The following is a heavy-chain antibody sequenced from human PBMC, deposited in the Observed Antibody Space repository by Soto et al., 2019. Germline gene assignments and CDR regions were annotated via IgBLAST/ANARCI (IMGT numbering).Heavy chain of an antibody. CDR1: GFSLSTSGVG. J-gene: IGHJ4*01. Sequence: QITLEESGPTLVNPTQTLTLTCTFSGFSLSTSGVGVGWIRQPPGKAPECLALIYWDDDKRYNPSLKSRLTIAKDTSRNQVVLTMTNMDPVDTATYFCAHRRGPYSTWNDGDFDYWGQGTLVIVSS. CDR2: IYWDDDK. D-gene: IGHD1-1*01. V-gene: IGHV2-5*02. CDR3: AHRRGPYSTWNDGDFDY.